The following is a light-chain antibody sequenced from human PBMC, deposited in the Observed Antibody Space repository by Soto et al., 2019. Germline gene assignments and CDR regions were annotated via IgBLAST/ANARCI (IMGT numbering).Light chain of an antibody. Sequence: DIALTQSPATLSLSPGERATLSCMASQSVSSNYLAWYQQKPGQAPRLLIYGASTRATGVPARFSGGGSGTEFTLTISSLEPEDSAVYYCQQYGSAPRTFGQGTKVDI. CDR2: GAS. CDR1: QSVSSNY. CDR3: QQYGSAPRT. V-gene: IGKV3-20*01. J-gene: IGKJ1*01.